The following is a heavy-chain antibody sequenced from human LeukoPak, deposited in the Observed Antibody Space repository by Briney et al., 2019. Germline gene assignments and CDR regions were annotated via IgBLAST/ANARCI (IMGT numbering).Heavy chain of an antibody. V-gene: IGHV3-7*03. CDR2: IKQDGSEK. J-gene: IGHJ4*02. Sequence: GGSLRLSCAASGFTFSSYWMSWVRQAPGKGLEWVANIKQDGSEKYYVDSVKGRFTISRDNAKNSLYLQMNSLRAEDTAVYYCARVAITMIVVISYFDNWGQGTLVTVSS. CDR1: GFTFSSYW. CDR3: ARVAITMIVVISYFDN. D-gene: IGHD3-22*01.